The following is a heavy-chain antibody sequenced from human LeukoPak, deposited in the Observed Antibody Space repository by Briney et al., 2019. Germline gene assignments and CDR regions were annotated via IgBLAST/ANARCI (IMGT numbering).Heavy chain of an antibody. Sequence: GGSLRLSCAASGFTFSSYAMHWVRQAPGKGLEWVAVISYDGSNKYYADSVKGRFTISRDNSKNTLYLQMNSLRAEDTAVYYCARPRYYCDSSGYFDYWGQGTLVTVSS. V-gene: IGHV3-30-3*01. CDR3: ARPRYYCDSSGYFDY. CDR2: ISYDGSNK. J-gene: IGHJ4*02. D-gene: IGHD3-22*01. CDR1: GFTFSSYA.